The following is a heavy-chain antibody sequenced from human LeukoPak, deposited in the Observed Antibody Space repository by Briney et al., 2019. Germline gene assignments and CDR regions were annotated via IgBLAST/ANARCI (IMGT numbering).Heavy chain of an antibody. CDR1: GFTFSDYY. Sequence: GGSLRLSCAASGFTFSDYYMSWIRQAPGKGLEWVSYISSSGSTIYYADSVKGRFTISRDNAKNSLYLQMSSLRAEDTAVYYCAKGPEVRGVIVILKTGEKGALDYWGQGTLVTVSS. J-gene: IGHJ4*02. CDR2: ISSSGSTI. CDR3: AKGPEVRGVIVILKTGEKGALDY. D-gene: IGHD3-10*01. V-gene: IGHV3-11*04.